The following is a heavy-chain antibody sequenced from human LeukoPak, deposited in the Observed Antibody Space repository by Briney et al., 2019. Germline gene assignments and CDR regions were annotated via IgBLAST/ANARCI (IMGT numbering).Heavy chain of an antibody. Sequence: KPGESLKISCKGSGYSFTSYWIGWVRQMPGKGLEWMGIIYPGDSDTRYSPSFQGQVTIAADKSISTAYLQWSSLKASDTAMYYCARFSSYYDFWSGYPQPDSYGMDVRGQGTTVTVSS. CDR1: GYSFTSYW. CDR2: IYPGDSDT. J-gene: IGHJ6*02. CDR3: ARFSSYYDFWSGYPQPDSYGMDV. D-gene: IGHD3-3*01. V-gene: IGHV5-51*03.